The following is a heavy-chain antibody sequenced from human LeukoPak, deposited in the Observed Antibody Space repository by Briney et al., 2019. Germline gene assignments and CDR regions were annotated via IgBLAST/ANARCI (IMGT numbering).Heavy chain of an antibody. J-gene: IGHJ6*03. CDR3: ARARIPDFWSGSSLAGYMDV. CDR1: GGSISSYY. D-gene: IGHD3-3*01. V-gene: IGHV4-59*01. Sequence: SETLSLTCTVSGGSISSYYWSWIRQPPGKGLEWIGYIYYSGSTNYNPSLKSRVTISVDTSKNQFSLKLSSVTAADTAVYYCARARIPDFWSGSSLAGYMDVWGKGTTVTVSS. CDR2: IYYSGST.